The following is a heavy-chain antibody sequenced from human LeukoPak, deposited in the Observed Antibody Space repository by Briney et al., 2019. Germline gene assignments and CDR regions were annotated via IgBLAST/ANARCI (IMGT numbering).Heavy chain of an antibody. CDR2: IYSGGST. CDR1: GFTDSSNY. Sequence: GGSLRLSGAASGFTDSSNYMSWVRQAPGKGLEWVSVIYSGGSTYYADSVKGRFTISRDNSKNTLYLQMNSLRAEDTAVYYCASDYGGNSYYYYGMDVWGQGTTVTVSS. D-gene: IGHD4-23*01. V-gene: IGHV3-53*01. J-gene: IGHJ6*02. CDR3: ASDYGGNSYYYYGMDV.